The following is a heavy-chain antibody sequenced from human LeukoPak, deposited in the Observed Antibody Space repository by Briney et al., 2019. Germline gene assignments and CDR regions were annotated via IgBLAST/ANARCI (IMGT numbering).Heavy chain of an antibody. Sequence: GESLKISCKGSGYSFTNYWIGWVRQMPGKGLEGMGIIYPGDSDIRYSPSFQGQVTISADKSISTAYLQWSSLKASDTAMYYCARYSRLPSSTVRINYYYMDIWGKGTTVTVSS. CDR2: IYPGDSDI. D-gene: IGHD4-11*01. V-gene: IGHV5-51*01. J-gene: IGHJ6*03. CDR3: ARYSRLPSSTVRINYYYMDI. CDR1: GYSFTNYW.